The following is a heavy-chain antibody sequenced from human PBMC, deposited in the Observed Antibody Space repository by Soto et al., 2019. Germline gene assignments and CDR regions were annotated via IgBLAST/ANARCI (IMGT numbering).Heavy chain of an antibody. CDR3: AKGAGRDGYNTA. D-gene: IGHD5-12*01. V-gene: IGHV4-59*01. CDR2: IFYTGIV. J-gene: IGHJ4*02. Sequence: QVQLQQSGPGLMKPSETLSLTCTVSGDSITSSYWSWFRQPPGKGLEYIGFIFYTGIVSYNPSLKSRVTISMDTSKNQFSLNLSSVTAADPAVYYCAKGAGRDGYNTARGQGTLVSVSA. CDR1: GDSITSSY.